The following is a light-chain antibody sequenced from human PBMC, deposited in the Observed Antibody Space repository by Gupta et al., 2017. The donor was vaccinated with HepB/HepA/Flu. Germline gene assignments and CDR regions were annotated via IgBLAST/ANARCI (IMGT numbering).Light chain of an antibody. CDR1: SGDIGAYNY. J-gene: IGLJ3*02. V-gene: IGLV2-14*03. Sequence: QSALTQPASVSGSPGQSITISCTGTSGDIGAYNYVSWYQQHPGKAPKLIIYDVTNWPSGVSHRFSGSKSGNTASLTISGLQAEDEADYYCSSYTSTYTRVFGGGTKLTVL. CDR3: SSYTSTYTRV. CDR2: DVT.